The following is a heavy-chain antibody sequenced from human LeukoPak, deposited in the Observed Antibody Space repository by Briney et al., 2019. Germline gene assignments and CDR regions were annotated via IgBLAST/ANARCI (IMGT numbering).Heavy chain of an antibody. D-gene: IGHD2-21*02. Sequence: SETLSLTCTVSGGSISSGGYYWSWIRQQPGKGLEWIAYIYYSGSTYYNPSLKSRVTISVDTSKNQFSLKLSSVTAADTAVYYCARESGGDSSAAKRFDPWGQGTLVTVSS. CDR2: IYYSGST. V-gene: IGHV4-31*03. CDR3: ARESGGDSSAAKRFDP. J-gene: IGHJ5*02. CDR1: GGSISSGGYY.